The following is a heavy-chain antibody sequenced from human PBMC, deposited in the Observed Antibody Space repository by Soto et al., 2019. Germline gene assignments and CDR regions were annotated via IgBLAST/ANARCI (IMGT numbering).Heavy chain of an antibody. CDR1: GFTFSSYW. J-gene: IGHJ4*02. V-gene: IGHV3-74*01. Sequence: EVQLVESGGGLVQPGGSLRLSCAASGFTFSSYWMHWVRQAPGKGLVWVSRINFYGSTTNYADFVKGPFTISRDNAKNTVYLQMNSLRAEDTAVYYCARGAGSAYYVDSWGQGTLVTVSS. CDR2: INFYGSTT. CDR3: ARGAGSAYYVDS. D-gene: IGHD3-22*01.